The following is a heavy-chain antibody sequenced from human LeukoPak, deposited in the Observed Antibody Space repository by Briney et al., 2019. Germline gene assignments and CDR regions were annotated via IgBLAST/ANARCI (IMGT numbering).Heavy chain of an antibody. CDR1: GFTFSSYG. V-gene: IGHV3-33*06. D-gene: IGHD3-10*01. J-gene: IGHJ4*02. CDR2: IWYDGSNK. CDR3: AKVPYGSGSYSTLDY. Sequence: PGGSLRLSCAASGFTFSSYGMHWVRQAPGKGLEWVAVIWYDGSNKYYADSVKGRFTISRDNSKNTLYVQMNSLRAEDTAVYYCAKVPYGSGSYSTLDYWGQGTLVTVSS.